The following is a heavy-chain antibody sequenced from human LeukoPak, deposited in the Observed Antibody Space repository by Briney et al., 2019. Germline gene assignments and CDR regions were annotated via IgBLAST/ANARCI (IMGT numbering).Heavy chain of an antibody. CDR3: ARASTFDY. V-gene: IGHV3-30-3*01. CDR2: KSYDGSNK. CDR1: GFTFSSYA. Sequence: PGGSLRLSCAASGFTFSSYAMHWVRQAPGKGLEWVAFKSYDGSNKYYADSVKGRFTISRVNSKNTLYLQMNSLRAEDTAVYYCARASTFDYWGQGTLVTVSS. J-gene: IGHJ4*02.